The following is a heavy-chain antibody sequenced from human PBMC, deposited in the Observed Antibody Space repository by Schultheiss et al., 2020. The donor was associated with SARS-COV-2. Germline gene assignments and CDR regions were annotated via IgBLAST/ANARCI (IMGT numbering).Heavy chain of an antibody. D-gene: IGHD1-26*01. CDR1: GFTFSSYA. CDR2: ISSSSSYI. V-gene: IGHV3-21*01. Sequence: GGSLRLSCAASGFTFSSYAMHWVRQAPGKGLEWVSSISSSSSYIYYADSVKGRFTISRDNAKNSLYLQMNSLRAEDTAVYYCAKSGSSRTYYYMDVWGKGTTVTVSS. J-gene: IGHJ6*03. CDR3: AKSGSSRTYYYMDV.